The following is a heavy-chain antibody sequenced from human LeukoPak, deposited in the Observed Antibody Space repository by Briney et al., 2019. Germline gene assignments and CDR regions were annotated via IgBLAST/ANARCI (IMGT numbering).Heavy chain of an antibody. D-gene: IGHD3-3*02. CDR2: IRYTGSHK. V-gene: IGHV3-30*02. Sequence: GGSLRLSCAASGFDFGGYGMHWVRQAPGKGLEWVAFIRYTGSHKYYADSVKGRFTISRDNSKNTLYLQMNSLRDDDTALYYCANYAASIGDHWGLGTLVTVSS. J-gene: IGHJ5*02. CDR3: ANYAASIGDH. CDR1: GFDFGGYG.